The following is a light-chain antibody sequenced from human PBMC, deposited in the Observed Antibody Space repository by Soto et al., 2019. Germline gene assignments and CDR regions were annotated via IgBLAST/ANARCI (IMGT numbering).Light chain of an antibody. J-gene: IGLJ1*01. Sequence: QSALAQPASVSGSPGQSITISCTGTSSDVGHYNFVSWYQQHPGKAPKMMIFEVNKRPSGVSSRFAGSKSGNTASLTISGLQAEDEAAYFCFSYAGSSTYVFGTGTKVTVL. CDR3: FSYAGSSTYV. CDR1: SSDVGHYNF. V-gene: IGLV2-23*02. CDR2: EVN.